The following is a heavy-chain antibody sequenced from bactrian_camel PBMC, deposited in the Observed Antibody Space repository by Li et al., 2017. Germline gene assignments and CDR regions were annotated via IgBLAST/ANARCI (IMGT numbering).Heavy chain of an antibody. CDR3: AADRGNFGYQLRARTFDF. Sequence: DVQLVESGGDSVEDGGSLTLSCAASKYSDNPYCMTWFRHSPGKEREGVASIYTGDGTTYYSDSVKGRFTISWDDAKNTLYLQMNTLKPEDTAMYYCAADRGNFGYQLRARTFDFWGQGTQVTVS. CDR1: KYSDNPYC. CDR2: IYTGDGTT. V-gene: IGHV3S31*01. J-gene: IGHJ6*01. D-gene: IGHD3*01.